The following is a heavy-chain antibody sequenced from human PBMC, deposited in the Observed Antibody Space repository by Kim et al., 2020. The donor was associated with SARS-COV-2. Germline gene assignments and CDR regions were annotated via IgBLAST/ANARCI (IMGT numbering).Heavy chain of an antibody. D-gene: IGHD2-15*01. V-gene: IGHV4-59*13. CDR3: ARDPTWADGGYLAHAGMDV. CDR1: GGSISSYY. J-gene: IGHJ6*02. CDR2: IYYSGST. Sequence: SETLSLTCTVSGGSISSYYWSWIRQPPGKGLEWIGYIYYSGSTNYNPSLKSRVTISVDTSKNQFSLKLSSVTAADTAVYYCARDPTWADGGYLAHAGMDVWGQGTTVTVSS.